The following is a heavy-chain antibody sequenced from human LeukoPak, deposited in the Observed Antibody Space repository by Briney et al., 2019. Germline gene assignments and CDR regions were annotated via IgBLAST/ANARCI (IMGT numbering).Heavy chain of an antibody. D-gene: IGHD3-22*01. CDR2: IYVTGTT. J-gene: IGHJ4*02. Sequence: SETLSLTCTVSGGAITSDGYYWTWIRQLPGKGLEWIAYIYVTGTTYYNPSLQSRVTMSLDTSKNQFSLQLKSVTAADTAVYYCARAVKQVVVRFDYWGQGTLVTVSS. CDR1: GGAITSDGYY. CDR3: ARAVKQVVVRFDY. V-gene: IGHV4-31*03.